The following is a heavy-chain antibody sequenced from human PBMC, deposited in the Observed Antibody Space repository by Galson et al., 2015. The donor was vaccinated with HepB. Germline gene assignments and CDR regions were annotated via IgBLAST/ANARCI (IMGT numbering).Heavy chain of an antibody. CDR3: AFLGYSGGYLDVFDI. V-gene: IGHV3-30*03. CDR1: GFTFSRYG. J-gene: IGHJ3*02. Sequence: SLRLSCAASGFTFSRYGMHWVRQAPGKGLYWVSLISYDGSNKKYGDSVKGRFTISRDNSKNTLYLQMNSLRPEDTAVYYCAFLGYSGGYLDVFDIWGQGTMVTVSS. D-gene: IGHD1-26*01. CDR2: ISYDGSNK.